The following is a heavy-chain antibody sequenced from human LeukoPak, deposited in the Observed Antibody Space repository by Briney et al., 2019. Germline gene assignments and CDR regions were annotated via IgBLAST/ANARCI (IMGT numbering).Heavy chain of an antibody. D-gene: IGHD2-15*01. CDR1: GFTFSSYG. CDR2: ISYDGSNK. CDR3: AKDREVFRSGSLTMDY. Sequence: GGSLRLPCAASGFTFSSYGMHWVRQAPGKGLEWVAVISYDGSNKYYADSVKGRFTISRDNSKNTLYLQMNSLRAEDTAVYYCAKDREVFRSGSLTMDYWGQGTLVTVSS. J-gene: IGHJ4*02. V-gene: IGHV3-30*18.